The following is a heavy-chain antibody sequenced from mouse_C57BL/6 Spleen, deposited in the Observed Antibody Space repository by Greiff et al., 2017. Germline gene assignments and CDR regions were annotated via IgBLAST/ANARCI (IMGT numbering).Heavy chain of an antibody. CDR3: AREGSLAY. CDR2: IYPGDGDT. J-gene: IGHJ3*01. V-gene: IGHV1-80*01. D-gene: IGHD3-3*01. Sequence: LQQSGASVKISCKASGYAFSSYWMNWVKQRPGKGLERIGQIYPGDGDTNYNGKFKGKATLTADKSSSTAYMQLSSLTSEDSAVYFCAREGSLAYWGQGTLVTVSA. CDR1: GYAFSSYW.